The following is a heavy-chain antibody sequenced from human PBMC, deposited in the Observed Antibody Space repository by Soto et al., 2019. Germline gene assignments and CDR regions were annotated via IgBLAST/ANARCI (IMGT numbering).Heavy chain of an antibody. CDR1: GASIRSTNYY. D-gene: IGHD2-21*02. Sequence: SETLSLTCTVSGASIRSTNYYWSWIRQAPGKGLEWIGYVYYTGSTYYNPSLMSRLTISVDTSKNQFSLKLTSVTAAETAVYYCVRTAREGAVAPHWFDRWGQGTQVTV. CDR3: VRTAREGAVAPHWFDR. J-gene: IGHJ5*02. V-gene: IGHV4-30-4*01. CDR2: VYYTGST.